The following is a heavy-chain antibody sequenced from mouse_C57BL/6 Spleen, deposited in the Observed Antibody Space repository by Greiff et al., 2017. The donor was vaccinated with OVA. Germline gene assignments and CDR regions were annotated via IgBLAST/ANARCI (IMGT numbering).Heavy chain of an antibody. CDR2: IRLKSDNYAT. V-gene: IGHV6-3*01. Sequence: EVMLVESGGGLVQPGGSMKLSCVASGFTFSNYWMNWVRQSPEKGLEWVAQIRLKSDNYATHYAESVKGRFTISRDDSKSSVYLQMNNLRAEDTGIYYCTAYRITTVVAGTFDYWGQGTTLTVSS. J-gene: IGHJ2*01. CDR3: TAYRITTVVAGTFDY. CDR1: GFTFSNYW. D-gene: IGHD1-1*01.